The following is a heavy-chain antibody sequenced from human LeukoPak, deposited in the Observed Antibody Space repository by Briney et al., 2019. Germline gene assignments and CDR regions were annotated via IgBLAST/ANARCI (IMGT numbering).Heavy chain of an antibody. V-gene: IGHV4/OR15-8*01. CDR3: ARNAYYCMDV. CDR1: GGSVSSANW. Sequence: SETLSLTCVVSGGSVSSANWWSWVRQPPGKGLEWIGEIYHRGSATYNPSLRSRVTISLDKSTNQFSLRLNSVTAADTAVYYCARNAYYCMDVWGKGTTVTVSS. J-gene: IGHJ6*03. CDR2: IYHRGSA.